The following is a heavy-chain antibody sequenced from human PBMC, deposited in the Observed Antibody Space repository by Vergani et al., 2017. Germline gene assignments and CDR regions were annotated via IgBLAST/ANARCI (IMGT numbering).Heavy chain of an antibody. Sequence: QVQLVESGGGLVKPGGSLRLSCAASGFTFSDYYMSWIRQAPGKGLEWVSYISSSSSYTNYADSVKGRFTISRDNAKNSLYLQMNSLRAEDTAVYYCARDERAAYFDYWGQGTLVTVSS. CDR2: ISSSSSYT. V-gene: IGHV3-11*06. CDR3: ARDERAAYFDY. J-gene: IGHJ4*02. CDR1: GFTFSDYY.